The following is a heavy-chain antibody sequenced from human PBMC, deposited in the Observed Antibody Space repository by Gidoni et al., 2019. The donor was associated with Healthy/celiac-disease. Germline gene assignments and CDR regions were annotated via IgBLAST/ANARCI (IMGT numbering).Heavy chain of an antibody. D-gene: IGHD1-26*01. CDR1: GFTFSSYA. V-gene: IGHV3-30-3*01. Sequence: QVQLVESGGGVVQPGRSLRLSCAASGFTFSSYAMHWVRQAPGKGLGWVAVISYDGSNKYYADSVKGRFTISRDNSKNTLYLQMNSLRAEDTAVYYCASRALSGSYYFVYWGQGTLVTVSS. CDR2: ISYDGSNK. J-gene: IGHJ4*02. CDR3: ASRALSGSYYFVY.